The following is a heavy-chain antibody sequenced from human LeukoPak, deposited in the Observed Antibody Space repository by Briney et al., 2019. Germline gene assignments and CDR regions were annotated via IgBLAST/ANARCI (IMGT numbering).Heavy chain of an antibody. CDR1: GGTFSSYA. CDR2: IIPILGIA. Sequence: SVKVSCKASGGTFSSYAISWVRQAPGQGLEWMGRIIPILGIANYAQKFQGRVTITADKSTSTAYMELSSLRSEDTTVYYCARSSGYSQYYFDYWGQGTLVTVSS. D-gene: IGHD3-22*01. J-gene: IGHJ4*02. CDR3: ARSSGYSQYYFDY. V-gene: IGHV1-69*04.